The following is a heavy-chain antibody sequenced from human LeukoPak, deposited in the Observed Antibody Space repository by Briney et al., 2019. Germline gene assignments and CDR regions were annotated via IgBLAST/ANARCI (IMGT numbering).Heavy chain of an antibody. Sequence: GGSLRLSCAVSGFTLSNYGMSWVRQAPGEGLEWVAGISGSGGSTNYADSVKGRFTIARENHKNTLYLQMNSLRAEDTAVYFCAKRSVVIRVILVGFHKEAYYFDSWGQGALVSVSS. V-gene: IGHV3-23*01. J-gene: IGHJ4*02. CDR2: ISGSGGST. D-gene: IGHD3-22*01. CDR1: GFTLSNYG. CDR3: AKRSVVIRVILVGFHKEAYYFDS.